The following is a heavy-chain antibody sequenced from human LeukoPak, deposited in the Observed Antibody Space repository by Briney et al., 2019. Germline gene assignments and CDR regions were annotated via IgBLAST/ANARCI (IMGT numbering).Heavy chain of an antibody. CDR3: ATLGYCTNGVFDKSPWAFDY. V-gene: IGHV3-20*04. CDR1: GFTFDDYG. Sequence: GGSLRLSCAASGFTFDDYGMSRVRQAPGKGVKWVSGMNWKGGSTEYADSVKGGFTIYRDNDKNSLYLQMNSLRAEDTALYYCATLGYCTNGVFDKSPWAFDYWGQGTLVTVSS. CDR2: MNWKGGST. D-gene: IGHD2-8*01. J-gene: IGHJ4*02.